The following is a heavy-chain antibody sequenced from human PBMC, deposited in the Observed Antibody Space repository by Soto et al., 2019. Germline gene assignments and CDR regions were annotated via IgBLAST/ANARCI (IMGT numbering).Heavy chain of an antibody. Sequence: PGESLKISCAASGFTFSSYGMHWVRQAPGKGLEWVTFISYDGSNKYFADSVKGRFSISRDNSKNTLYLQMNSLRGEDTAVYYCAKDREYCSSTSCRRNYYYYYYGMDVWGQGTTVPVSS. J-gene: IGHJ6*02. V-gene: IGHV3-30*18. D-gene: IGHD2-2*01. CDR1: GFTFSSYG. CDR3: AKDREYCSSTSCRRNYYYYYYGMDV. CDR2: ISYDGSNK.